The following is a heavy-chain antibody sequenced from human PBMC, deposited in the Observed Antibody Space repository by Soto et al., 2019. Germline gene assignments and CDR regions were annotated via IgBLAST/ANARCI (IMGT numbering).Heavy chain of an antibody. D-gene: IGHD3-22*01. J-gene: IGHJ3*02. V-gene: IGHV1-18*01. CDR2: ISAYNGNT. CDR3: ARVRDYYDSRGPRVAFDI. CDR1: GYTFTSYG. Sequence: ASVKVSCKASGYTFTSYGISWVRQAPGQGLEWMGWISAYNGNTNYAQKLQGRVTMATDTSTSTAYMELRSLRSDDTAVYYCARVRDYYDSRGPRVAFDIWGQGTMVPVSS.